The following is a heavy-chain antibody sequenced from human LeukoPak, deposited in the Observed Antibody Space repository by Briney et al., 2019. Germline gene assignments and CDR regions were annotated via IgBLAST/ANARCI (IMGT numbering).Heavy chain of an antibody. CDR3: AREGSNLIGY. V-gene: IGHV4-30-4*01. D-gene: IGHD4-11*01. CDR2: IYYSGST. CDR1: GGSISSGDYY. Sequence: KSSETLSLTCTVSGGSISSGDYYWSWIRQPPGKGLEWIGYIYYSGSTYYNPSLKSRVTISVDTSKNQFSLKLSSVTAADTAVYFCAREGSNLIGYWGQGTLVTVSS. J-gene: IGHJ4*02.